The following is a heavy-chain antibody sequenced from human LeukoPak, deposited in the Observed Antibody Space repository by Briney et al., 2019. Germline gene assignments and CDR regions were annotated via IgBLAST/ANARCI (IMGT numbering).Heavy chain of an antibody. D-gene: IGHD7-27*01. CDR2: ISSSSSTI. CDR3: ARADSNWGSVQY. Sequence: PGGSLRLSWAASGFTFSSYSMNWVRQAPGKGLEWVSYISSSSSTIYYADSVKGRFTISRDNAKNSLYLQMNSLRAEGTAVYYCARADSNWGSVQYWGQGTLVTVSS. V-gene: IGHV3-48*01. CDR1: GFTFSSYS. J-gene: IGHJ4*02.